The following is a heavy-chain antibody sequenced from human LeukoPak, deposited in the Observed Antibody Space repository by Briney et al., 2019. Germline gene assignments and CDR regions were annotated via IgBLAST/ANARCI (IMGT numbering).Heavy chain of an antibody. CDR1: GGSISSYY. CDR2: IYTSGST. D-gene: IGHD4-17*01. Sequence: SETLSLTCTVSGGSISSYYWSWIRQPAGKGLEWIGRIYTSGSTNYNPSLKSRVTISLDTSKNQFSLKLSSVTAADTAVYYCANSIDFDYGDYYFDYWGQGALVTISS. V-gene: IGHV4-4*07. CDR3: ANSIDFDYGDYYFDY. J-gene: IGHJ4*02.